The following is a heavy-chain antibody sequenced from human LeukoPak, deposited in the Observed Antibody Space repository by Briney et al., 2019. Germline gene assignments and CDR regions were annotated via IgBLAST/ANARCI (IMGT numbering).Heavy chain of an antibody. Sequence: GGSLRLSCAASGFTFNSYSMNWVRQAPGKGLEYVSSISSNGNTYYANSVKGRFTISRDNPKNTLYLQMGSLRDEDLAVYYCARARVAAKSGYMDVWGTGTTVTTSS. J-gene: IGHJ6*03. CDR1: GFTFNSYS. CDR3: ARARVAAKSGYMDV. CDR2: ISSNGNT. D-gene: IGHD2-15*01. V-gene: IGHV3-64*01.